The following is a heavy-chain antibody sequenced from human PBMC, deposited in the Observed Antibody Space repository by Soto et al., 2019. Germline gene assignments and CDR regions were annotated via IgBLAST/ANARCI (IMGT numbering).Heavy chain of an antibody. D-gene: IGHD3-10*01. CDR2: IYWDDDE. V-gene: IGHV2-5*02. CDR1: GFSLTTAGVG. CDR3: AHSRNLITEDAQVGDFDY. Sequence: QINLKESGPTLVKPTQTLTLTCSFSGFSLTTAGVGVGWVRQSPGKDLEWLALIYWDDDERYSPSLKTRLTITKDTSKNQVVLKMTNMAPVDTATYYCAHSRNLITEDAQVGDFDYWGQGTLVTVSS. J-gene: IGHJ4*02.